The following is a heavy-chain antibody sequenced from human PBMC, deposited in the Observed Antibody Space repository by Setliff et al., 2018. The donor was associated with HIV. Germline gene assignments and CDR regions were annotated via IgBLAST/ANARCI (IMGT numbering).Heavy chain of an antibody. J-gene: IGHJ3*01. CDR2: VFYTGSA. CDR3: ARVQMAYAAFDV. CDR1: GDSFSNYY. D-gene: IGHD4-17*01. V-gene: IGHV4-59*01. Sequence: SETLSLTCTVSGDSFSNYYWSWIRQPPGKGLEWIGYVFYTGSATYNPSLKSRVSISVDRSTNRFSLMLYSVTAADTAVYYCARVQMAYAAFDVWGQGTMVTVSS.